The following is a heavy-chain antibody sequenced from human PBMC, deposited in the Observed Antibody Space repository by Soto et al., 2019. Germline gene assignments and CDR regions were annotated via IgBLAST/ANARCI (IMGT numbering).Heavy chain of an antibody. V-gene: IGHV1-2*02. Sequence: QLHLVQSGAVVKKPGASVTVSCSASGYPVTAYYMHWVRQAPGRGLEWMGGLNPATGAAKYTQTFRGRVTMTRDTYTSTVFMELSGLTSEDTAVFYWARGGGVGVAGSAAFDMWGQGTLVTVSS. CDR2: LNPATGAA. D-gene: IGHD3-3*01. J-gene: IGHJ3*02. CDR3: ARGGGVGVAGSAAFDM. CDR1: GYPVTAYY.